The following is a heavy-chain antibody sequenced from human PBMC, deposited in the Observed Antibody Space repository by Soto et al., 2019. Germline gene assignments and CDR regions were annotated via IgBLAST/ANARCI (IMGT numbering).Heavy chain of an antibody. CDR1: GYSFTSYW. V-gene: IGHV5-10-1*01. CDR2: IDPSDSYT. D-gene: IGHD3-16*01. CDR3: ASHRGEGVRDYYYYYGMDV. J-gene: IGHJ6*01. Sequence: GESLKISCKGSGYSFTSYWISWVRQMPGKGLEWMGRIDPSDSYTNYSPSFQGHVTISADKSISTAYLQWSSLKASDTAMYYCASHRGEGVRDYYYYYGMDVWGQGTKVTVS.